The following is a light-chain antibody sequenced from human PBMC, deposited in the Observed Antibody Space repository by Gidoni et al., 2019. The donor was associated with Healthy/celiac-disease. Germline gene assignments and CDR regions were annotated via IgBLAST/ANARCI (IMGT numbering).Light chain of an antibody. CDR3: QTWGTGIQV. V-gene: IGLV4-69*01. CDR2: LNSDGSH. Sequence: QLLLTQSPSASASLGASVKLTCTLSSGHSSHAIAWHPQQPEKGPRYMMKLNSDGSHSKGDGIPDRFSGTSSGAERYLTISSLQSEDEADYYCQTWGTGIQVFGGGTKLTVL. CDR1: SGHSSHA. J-gene: IGLJ2*01.